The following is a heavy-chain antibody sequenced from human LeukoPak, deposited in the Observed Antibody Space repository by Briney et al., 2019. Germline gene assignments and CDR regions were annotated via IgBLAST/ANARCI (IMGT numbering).Heavy chain of an antibody. CDR1: RYIFTSYH. CDR3: ARDYGGYYYFDY. CDR2: INPSGGST. J-gene: IGHJ4*02. V-gene: IGHV1-46*01. D-gene: IGHD3-22*01. Sequence: ASVKVSCKASRYIFTSYHMHSWRQAPGQGLEGMGIINPSGGSTSYAQKFQGRVTMTRDMSTSTVYMELSSLRSEDTAVYYCARDYGGYYYFDYWGQGTLVTVSS.